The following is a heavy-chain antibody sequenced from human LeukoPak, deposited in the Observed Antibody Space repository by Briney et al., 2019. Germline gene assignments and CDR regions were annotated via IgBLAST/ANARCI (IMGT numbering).Heavy chain of an antibody. CDR3: ARWDSSAGDALYI. J-gene: IGHJ3*02. D-gene: IGHD6-25*01. Sequence: ASVKVSCKASGYTFTSYGMSWVRQAPGQGLEWMGWISAYNGNKNYAQKIQGRVTMTTDTSKSTAYMELRSLRADDTAVYYCARWDSSAGDALYIWGEGAMVTVSS. CDR1: GYTFTSYG. V-gene: IGHV1-18*01. CDR2: ISAYNGNK.